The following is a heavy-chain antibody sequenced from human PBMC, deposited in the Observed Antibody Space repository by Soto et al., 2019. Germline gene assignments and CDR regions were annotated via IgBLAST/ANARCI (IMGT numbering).Heavy chain of an antibody. CDR1: VFSVGTYG. J-gene: IGHJ4*02. V-gene: IGHV3-23*01. CDR3: AKIYKRSSLNYDF. Sequence: GSLRLSCAASVFSVGTYGLSWVRQGPGKGLEWVSSITGIGLTTYYAESVKGRFTVSQDKPTNTLYLHMSSLRADDTAIYYCAKIYKRSSLNYDFWGQGTLVTVSS. D-gene: IGHD6-13*01. CDR2: ITGIGLTT.